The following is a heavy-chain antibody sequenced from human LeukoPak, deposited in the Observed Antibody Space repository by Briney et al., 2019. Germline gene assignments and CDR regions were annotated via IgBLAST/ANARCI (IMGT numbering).Heavy chain of an antibody. Sequence: SETLSLTCTVSGGSISSYYWSWIRQSPGKGLECIGYIHYTGSTNYNPSLKRRVTIPVDTSKNQFSLKLSSVTAADTAVYYCARPTTNWGAVGAFDIWGQGTMVTVSS. CDR2: IHYTGST. J-gene: IGHJ3*02. V-gene: IGHV4-59*08. D-gene: IGHD7-27*01. CDR3: ARPTTNWGAVGAFDI. CDR1: GGSISSYY.